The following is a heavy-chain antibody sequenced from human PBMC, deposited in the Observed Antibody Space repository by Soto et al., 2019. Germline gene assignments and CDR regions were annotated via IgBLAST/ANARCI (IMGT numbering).Heavy chain of an antibody. V-gene: IGHV1-18*01. J-gene: IGHJ5*02. CDR3: ARHPAYIYGSVSNWFDP. CDR2: ITTYNGGT. D-gene: IGHD5-18*01. CDR1: GYMFKDYG. Sequence: ASVQVSCKASGYMFKDYGISWVRQGPGQGLEWLGWITTYNGGTKYAPKFQGRVTMTVDTSTDTAYMDLRSLRSDDTAMYYCARHPAYIYGSVSNWFDPWGQGTLVTVSS.